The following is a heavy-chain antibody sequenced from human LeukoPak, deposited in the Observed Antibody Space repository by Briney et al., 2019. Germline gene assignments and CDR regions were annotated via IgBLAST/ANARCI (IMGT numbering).Heavy chain of an antibody. D-gene: IGHD6-13*01. CDR2: VSVSGDST. V-gene: IGHV3-23*01. Sequence: GGSLRLTCVASGFTFTDYGMTWVRQVPGKGLEWLSSVSVSGDSTDYLDSMKGRFTISRDNSKNTLYLHINSLRAEDTAVYFCARDRDGSTWYLLNCMDVWGKGTTVTVSS. CDR3: ARDRDGSTWYLLNCMDV. CDR1: GFTFTDYG. J-gene: IGHJ6*03.